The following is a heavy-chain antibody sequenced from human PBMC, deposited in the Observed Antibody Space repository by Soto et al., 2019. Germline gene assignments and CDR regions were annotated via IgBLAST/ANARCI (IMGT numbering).Heavy chain of an antibody. CDR2: IYSGGST. D-gene: IGHD1-1*01. CDR3: AREGPGTPDY. V-gene: IGHV3-66*01. J-gene: IGHJ4*02. Sequence: VQLVESGGGLVQPGGSLRLSCAASGFTVSSKYMNWVRQAPGKGLEWVSVIYSGGSTYYADSVKGRFTISRDNSKTTLYLQMNSLRGEDTAVYYCAREGPGTPDYWGQGTLVTVSS. CDR1: GFTVSSKY.